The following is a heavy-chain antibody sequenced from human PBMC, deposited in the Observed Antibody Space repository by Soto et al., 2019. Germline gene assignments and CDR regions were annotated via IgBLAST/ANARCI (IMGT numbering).Heavy chain of an antibody. D-gene: IGHD3-22*01. V-gene: IGHV3-23*01. CDR2: GSNSGRNT. Sequence: EVQLWESGGGLAQPGGSLRLSCVASGFVFSNFAMSWVRQAPGKGLEWVSSGSNSGRNTYYADSVQGRFTISRDNSKNTLYLELNSLRAEDTAIYYCANHRGYLVTQYFFDYWGQGTLVTVSS. J-gene: IGHJ4*02. CDR3: ANHRGYLVTQYFFDY. CDR1: GFVFSNFA.